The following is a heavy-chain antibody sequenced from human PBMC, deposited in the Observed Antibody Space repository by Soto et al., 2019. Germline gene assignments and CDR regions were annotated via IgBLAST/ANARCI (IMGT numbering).Heavy chain of an antibody. Sequence: SVKVSCKASGGTFSSYAISWVRQAPGQGLEWMGGIIPIFGTANYAQKFQGRVTITADESTSTAYMELSSLRSEDTAVYYCARSVTTHGYYYYYGMDVWGQGTTVTVSS. V-gene: IGHV1-69*13. CDR2: IIPIFGTA. CDR3: ARSVTTHGYYYYYGMDV. J-gene: IGHJ6*02. CDR1: GGTFSSYA. D-gene: IGHD4-4*01.